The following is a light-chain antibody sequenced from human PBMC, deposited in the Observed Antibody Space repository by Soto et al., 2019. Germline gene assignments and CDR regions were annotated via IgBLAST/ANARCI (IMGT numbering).Light chain of an antibody. CDR3: SSYTSSSTLVV. CDR2: DVS. V-gene: IGLV2-14*01. J-gene: IGLJ2*01. Sequence: QSALTQPASVSGSPGQSITISCTGTSSDVGGYNYVCWYQQHPGTAPKLMIYDVSNRPSGVSNRFSGSKSGNTASLTISGLQAEDEADYYCSSYTSSSTLVVFGGGTKVTVL. CDR1: SSDVGGYNY.